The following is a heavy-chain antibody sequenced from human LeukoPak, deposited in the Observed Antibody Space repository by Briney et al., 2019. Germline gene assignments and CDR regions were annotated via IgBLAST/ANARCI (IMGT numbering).Heavy chain of an antibody. V-gene: IGHV4-59*08. Sequence: SETLSLTCTVSGGSISSYYWSWIRQPPGKGLEWIGYIYHSGSTYYNPSLKSRVTISVDRSKNQFSLKLSSVTAADTAVYYCARHMYSSGWYYFDYWGQGTLVTVSS. CDR2: IYHSGST. CDR3: ARHMYSSGWYYFDY. J-gene: IGHJ4*02. CDR1: GGSISSYY. D-gene: IGHD6-19*01.